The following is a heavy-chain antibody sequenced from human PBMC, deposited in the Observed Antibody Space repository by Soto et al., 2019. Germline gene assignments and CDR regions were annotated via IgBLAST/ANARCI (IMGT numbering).Heavy chain of an antibody. CDR3: AHKGPEDWPLDD. D-gene: IGHD3-9*01. CDR1: GFSLSTSGVG. Sequence: QITLKESGPTLVRPTQTLPLTCAFSGFSLSTSGVGVGWIRQPPGKALEWLAVIYWDDSKHYSPSLRSRLTITKDTSKNQVVLTMTNMDHMDTGTYYCAHKGPEDWPLDDWGQGTLVTVSS. V-gene: IGHV2-5*02. CDR2: IYWDDSK. J-gene: IGHJ4*02.